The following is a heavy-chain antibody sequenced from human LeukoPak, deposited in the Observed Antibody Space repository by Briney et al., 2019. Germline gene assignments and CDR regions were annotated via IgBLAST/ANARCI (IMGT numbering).Heavy chain of an antibody. V-gene: IGHV4-59*11. CDR1: GDSITSHY. J-gene: IGHJ4*02. CDR2: LHYRGNT. D-gene: IGHD2-2*01. Sequence: SETLSLTCTVSGDSITSHYWSWIRQPPGKGLEWIGYLHYRGNTNHNSSLKSRMTISLDTSRNQFSLRLSSVTAADTAIYFCARESSTSQTSLFDSWAQGTLVTVSS. CDR3: ARESSTSQTSLFDS.